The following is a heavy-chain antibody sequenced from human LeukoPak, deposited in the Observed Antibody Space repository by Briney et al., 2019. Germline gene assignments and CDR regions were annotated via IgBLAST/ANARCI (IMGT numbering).Heavy chain of an antibody. CDR3: ARWSQSYFDN. CDR2: IYYSGAT. J-gene: IGHJ4*02. V-gene: IGHV4-31*03. Sequence: SETLSLTCTVSGGSMSAAGYFWSWIRQHPGKGLEWIGNIYYSGATFYNSSLKSRHTISVDTSKNQFSLKVASVTAAETAVYYCARWSQSYFDNWGQGTLVTVAS. CDR1: GGSMSAAGYF.